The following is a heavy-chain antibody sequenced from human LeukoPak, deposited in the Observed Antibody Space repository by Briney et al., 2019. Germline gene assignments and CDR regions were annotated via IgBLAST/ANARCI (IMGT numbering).Heavy chain of an antibody. CDR2: ISHSGST. CDR1: GGSISGYY. Sequence: SETLSLTCTVSGGSISGYYWSWIRQPPGKGLEWIGEISHSGSTNYNPSLKSRVTISINTSKNQFSLKLSSVTAADTAVYYCASSSLDLYYYMDVWGEGTTVTISS. CDR3: ASSSLDLYYYMDV. V-gene: IGHV4-34*01. J-gene: IGHJ6*03. D-gene: IGHD2-2*01.